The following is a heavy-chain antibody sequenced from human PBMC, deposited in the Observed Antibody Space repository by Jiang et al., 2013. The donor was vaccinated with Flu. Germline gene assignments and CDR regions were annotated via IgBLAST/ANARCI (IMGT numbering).Heavy chain of an antibody. D-gene: IGHD3-22*01. CDR2: IYPGDSDT. Sequence: YCFTSYWIGWVRQMPGKGLEWMGIIYPGDSDTRYSPSFQGQVTISADKSISTAYLQWSSLKASDTAMYYCARHGMDSSGANDAFDIWGQGTMVTVSS. CDR3: ARHGMDSSGANDAFDI. CDR1: YCFTSYW. J-gene: IGHJ3*02. V-gene: IGHV5-51*01.